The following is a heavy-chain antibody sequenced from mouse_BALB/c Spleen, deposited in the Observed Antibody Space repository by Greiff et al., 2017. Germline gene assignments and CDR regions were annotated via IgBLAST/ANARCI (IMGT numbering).Heavy chain of an antibody. Sequence: VKLMESGPGLVAPSQSLSITCTVSGFSLTGYGVNWVRQPPGKGLEWLGMIWGDGSTDYNSALKSRLSISKDNSKSQVFLKMNSLQTDDTARYYCARDRYRYGAYYAMDYWGQGTSVTVSS. CDR3: ARDRYRYGAYYAMDY. D-gene: IGHD2-14*01. CDR2: IWGDGST. CDR1: GFSLTGYG. J-gene: IGHJ4*01. V-gene: IGHV2-6-7*01.